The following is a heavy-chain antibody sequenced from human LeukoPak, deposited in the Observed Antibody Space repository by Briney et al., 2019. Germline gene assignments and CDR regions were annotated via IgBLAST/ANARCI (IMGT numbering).Heavy chain of an antibody. J-gene: IGHJ6*03. V-gene: IGHV4-59*08. Sequence: PSETLSFTCTGAGDSTSGHYWSWIRQPPGKGLEWIGNTYYSASTNYKPSLSIKATISINTSTSHYYLTLSLMTATAAAADYCARLHADTSLTPYYYYIYVWGKGTTVTVSS. CDR1: GDSTSGHY. CDR3: ARLHADTSLTPYYYYIYV. CDR2: TYYSAST. D-gene: IGHD5-18*01.